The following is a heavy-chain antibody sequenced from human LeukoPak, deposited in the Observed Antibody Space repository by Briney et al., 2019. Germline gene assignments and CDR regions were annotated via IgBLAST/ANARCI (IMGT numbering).Heavy chain of an antibody. D-gene: IGHD3-22*01. V-gene: IGHV1-2*02. CDR3: AIYYYYDSSGYSPGFDY. CDR2: INPNSGGT. CDR1: GYTFTGYY. Sequence: ASVKVSCKASGYTFTGYYMHWVRQAPGQGLEWMGWINPNSGGTNYAQKFQGRVTMTRDTSISTAYMELRSLRSDDTAVYYCAIYYYYDSSGYSPGFDYWGQGTLVTVSS. J-gene: IGHJ4*02.